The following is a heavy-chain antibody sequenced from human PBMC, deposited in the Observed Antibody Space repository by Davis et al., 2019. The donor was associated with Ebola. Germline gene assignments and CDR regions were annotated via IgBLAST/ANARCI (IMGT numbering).Heavy chain of an antibody. CDR2: LNHSGST. CDR3: ARDSGYSWGIDY. CDR1: GVSFSGYY. J-gene: IGHJ4*02. Sequence: MPSETLSLTCAVSGVSFSGYYWSWIRQPPGKGLEWIGELNHSGSTNYNPSLKSRVTIPVDTSKNQFSLKLSSVTAADTAVYYCARDSGYSWGIDYWGQGTLVTVSS. D-gene: IGHD5-18*01. V-gene: IGHV4-34*01.